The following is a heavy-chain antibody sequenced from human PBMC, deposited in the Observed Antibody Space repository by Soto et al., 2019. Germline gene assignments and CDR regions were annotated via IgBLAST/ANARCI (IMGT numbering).Heavy chain of an antibody. D-gene: IGHD2-2*01. CDR2: ISGSGGST. CDR3: AKELRGGMPDAFDI. J-gene: IGHJ3*02. V-gene: IGHV3-23*01. Sequence: EVQLLESGGGLVQPGGSLRLSCAASGFTFSSFVMTWVRQAPGKGLEWVSGISGSGGSTYYADSVKGRFAISRDNSRNTLCLQMNSLRAEATAVYYCAKELRGGMPDAFDIWGQGTMVTVSS. CDR1: GFTFSSFV.